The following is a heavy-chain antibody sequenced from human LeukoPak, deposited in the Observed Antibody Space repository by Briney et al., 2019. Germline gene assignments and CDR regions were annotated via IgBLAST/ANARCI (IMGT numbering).Heavy chain of an antibody. CDR2: IREDGSET. CDR1: GFTFSSFW. CDR3: ARLRPGASCDY. D-gene: IGHD1-26*01. V-gene: IGHV3-7*01. Sequence: GGSLRLSCAASGFTFSSFWMTWVRQAPGKGLDCVATIREDGSETFYVDSVKGRFTISRDNAKNSLYLQMSSLRDDDTAVYYCARLRPGASCDYWGLGTLVTVS. J-gene: IGHJ4*02.